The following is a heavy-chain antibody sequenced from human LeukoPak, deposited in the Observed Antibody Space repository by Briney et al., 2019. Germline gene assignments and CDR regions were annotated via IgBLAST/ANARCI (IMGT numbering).Heavy chain of an antibody. CDR3: ARIQGPYYYDSSGGDFDY. J-gene: IGHJ4*02. V-gene: IGHV3-48*02. CDR1: GFTFSSYS. Sequence: PGGSLRLSCAASGFTFSSYSMNWVRQAPGKGLEWVSYISSSSSTIYYADSVKGRFTISRDNAKNSLYLQMNSLRDEDTAVYYCARIQGPYYYDSSGGDFDYWGQGTLVTVSS. CDR2: ISSSSSTI. D-gene: IGHD3-22*01.